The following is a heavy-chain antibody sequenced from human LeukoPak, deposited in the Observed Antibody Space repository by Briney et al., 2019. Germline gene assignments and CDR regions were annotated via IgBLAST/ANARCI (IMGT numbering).Heavy chain of an antibody. J-gene: IGHJ5*02. D-gene: IGHD2-2*01. Sequence: GASVKVSCKASGYTFTSYDINWVRQATGQGLEWMGWMNPNSGNTGYAQKFQGRVTMTRNTSISTAYMELSSLRSEDTAVYYCARCLGGDCSSTSCHGRWFDPWGQGTLVTVSS. CDR2: MNPNSGNT. CDR1: GYTFTSYD. V-gene: IGHV1-8*01. CDR3: ARCLGGDCSSTSCHGRWFDP.